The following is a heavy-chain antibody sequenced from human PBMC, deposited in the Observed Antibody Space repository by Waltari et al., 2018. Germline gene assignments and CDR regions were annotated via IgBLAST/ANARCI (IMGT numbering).Heavy chain of an antibody. CDR1: GYSISSGYY. CDR2: IYHSGRT. Sequence: QVQLQESGPGLVKPSETLSLTCAVSGYSISSGYYWGWIRQPPGKGLEWIGSIYHSGRTYYNPSLKSRVTISLDTSKNQFSLKLSSVTAADTAVYYCARRYSSSWGRFDPWGQGTLVTVSS. CDR3: ARRYSSSWGRFDP. V-gene: IGHV4-38-2*01. D-gene: IGHD6-13*01. J-gene: IGHJ5*02.